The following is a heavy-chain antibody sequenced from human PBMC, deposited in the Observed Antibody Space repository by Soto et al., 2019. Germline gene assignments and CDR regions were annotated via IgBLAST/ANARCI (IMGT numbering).Heavy chain of an antibody. CDR2: IYYSGST. Sequence: QVQLQESGPGLVKPSQTLSLTCTVSGGSISSGGYYWSWIRQHPGKGLEWIGYIYYSGSTYYNPSLKSRVTISVDTSKNQFSLKLSSVTAADTAVYYCARANVLLWFGELSNNWFDPWGQGTLVTVSS. D-gene: IGHD3-10*01. J-gene: IGHJ5*02. CDR3: ARANVLLWFGELSNNWFDP. CDR1: GGSISSGGYY. V-gene: IGHV4-31*03.